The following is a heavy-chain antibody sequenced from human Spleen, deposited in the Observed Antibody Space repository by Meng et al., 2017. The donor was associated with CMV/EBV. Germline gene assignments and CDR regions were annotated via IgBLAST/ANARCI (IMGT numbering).Heavy chain of an antibody. V-gene: IGHV3-74*03. CDR3: VRGMGTD. J-gene: IGHJ4*02. Sequence: GGSLRLSCAASGFTFRTFWMHWVRQAPGKGLVWVSRINSDGNIITYADSVKGRFTISRDNTKNTLSLQMNSLRAEDTAIYYCVRGMGTDWGRGTLVTVSS. CDR1: GFTFRTFW. CDR2: INSDGNII. D-gene: IGHD5-24*01.